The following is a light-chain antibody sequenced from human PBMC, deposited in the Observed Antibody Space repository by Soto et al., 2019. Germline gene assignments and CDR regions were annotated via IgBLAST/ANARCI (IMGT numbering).Light chain of an antibody. V-gene: IGKV1-8*01. CDR3: QQYSRYPLWS. CDR1: QGISSY. J-gene: IGKJ1*01. CDR2: AAS. Sequence: AIRMTQSPSSLSASTGDRVTITCRASQGISSYLAWYQQKPGKAPKLLIYAASTLQSGVPSRFSGSGSGTDFTHTIRCLQSEDIAKYYCQQYSRYPLWSFGQGTKVKI.